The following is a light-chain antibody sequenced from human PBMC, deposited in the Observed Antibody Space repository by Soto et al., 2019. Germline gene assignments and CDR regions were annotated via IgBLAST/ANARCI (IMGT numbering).Light chain of an antibody. CDR3: QSYDSRLSGSV. CDR1: SSYIGAGYD. CDR2: GNS. Sequence: QSVLTQPPSVSGAPGQRVTISCTGTSSYIGAGYDVHWYQQLPGTAPKLLIYGNSNRPSGVPDRFSGSKSGTSVSLAITGLQAEEEADYYCQSYDSRLSGSVFGGGTKLTVL. V-gene: IGLV1-40*01. J-gene: IGLJ3*02.